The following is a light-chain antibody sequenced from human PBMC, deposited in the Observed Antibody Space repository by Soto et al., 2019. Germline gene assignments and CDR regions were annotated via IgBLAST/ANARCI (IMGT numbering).Light chain of an antibody. V-gene: IGKV1-33*01. J-gene: IGKJ3*01. CDR2: DAS. CDR3: HQYGNLPGFT. CDR1: QDISNY. Sequence: DIQMTQSPSSLSASVGDRVTITCQASQDISNYLNWYQQKPGKAPKLLIYDASNLETGVPSRFSGSGSGTDFTFTISSLQPEDTATYYCHQYGNLPGFTFGPGTKVDIK.